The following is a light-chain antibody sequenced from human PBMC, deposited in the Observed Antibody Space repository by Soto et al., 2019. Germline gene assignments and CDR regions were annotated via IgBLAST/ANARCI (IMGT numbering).Light chain of an antibody. Sequence: QSVLTQPPSVSGVAEQRITISCTGSSSNIGAGYDVHWYRQLPGTAPKLLMYGKNNRPSGVPGRFSGSKSGTSASLAITGLQAEDEADYYCQSFDSSLIGYVFGTGTKVTVL. J-gene: IGLJ1*01. CDR2: GKN. CDR3: QSFDSSLIGYV. CDR1: SSNIGAGYD. V-gene: IGLV1-40*01.